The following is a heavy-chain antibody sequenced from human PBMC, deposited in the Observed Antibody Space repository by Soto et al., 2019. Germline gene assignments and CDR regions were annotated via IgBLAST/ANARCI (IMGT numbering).Heavy chain of an antibody. Sequence: KTSETLSLTCAVYGGSLSGYYWSWIRQPPGKGLEWIGEINHSGSTNYNPSLKSRVTISVDTSKNQFSLKLSSVTAADTAVYYCARRSFITMVRGGRGNWFDPWGQGTLVTVSS. CDR2: INHSGST. D-gene: IGHD3-10*01. J-gene: IGHJ5*02. V-gene: IGHV4-34*01. CDR3: ARRSFITMVRGGRGNWFDP. CDR1: GGSLSGYY.